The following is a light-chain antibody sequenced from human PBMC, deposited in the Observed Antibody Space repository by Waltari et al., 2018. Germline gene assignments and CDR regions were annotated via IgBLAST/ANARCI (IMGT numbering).Light chain of an antibody. CDR2: VAS. CDR1: QGISSY. V-gene: IGKV1-9*01. CDR3: QQLNNYPLT. Sequence: IQLTQSTSFLSASVGVRVTITCRASQGISSYLAWYQQKPGNAPKLLIYVASTLQSEVPSRFSGSGSGTEFTLTISSLQPEDFATYYCQQLNNYPLTFGQGTRLEIK. J-gene: IGKJ5*01.